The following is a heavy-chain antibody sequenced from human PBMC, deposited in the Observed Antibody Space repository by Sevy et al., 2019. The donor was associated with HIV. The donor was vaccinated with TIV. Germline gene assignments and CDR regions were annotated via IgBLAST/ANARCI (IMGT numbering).Heavy chain of an antibody. Sequence: SDTLSLTCTVSGGSITSLYCNWMRQPPGKGLQWIANINYNGHINYNPSLKSRVTLSLDTSKNQFSLRLSSVTAADTAMYYCAGENAWGRGYSWGQGTLVTVSS. CDR1: GGSITSLY. D-gene: IGHD1-26*01. J-gene: IGHJ4*02. CDR3: AGENAWGRGYS. CDR2: INYNGHI. V-gene: IGHV4-59*08.